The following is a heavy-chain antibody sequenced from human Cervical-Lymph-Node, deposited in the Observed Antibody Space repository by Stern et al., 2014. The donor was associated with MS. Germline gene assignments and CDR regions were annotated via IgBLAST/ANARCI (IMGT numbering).Heavy chain of an antibody. J-gene: IGHJ4*02. V-gene: IGHV7-4-1*02. CDR3: ARDPHDYGDRFDY. CDR2: INTNPGNP. D-gene: IGHD4-17*01. CDR1: GYSFTHFA. Sequence: VQLVESGSELKKPGASVKVSCKASGYSFTHFALNWVRHAPGQGLQWMGWINTNPGNPSYAQAFTGRFVFPLDTSVSTAYLQISSLKAEDTAVYYCARDPHDYGDRFDYWGQGTLVTVSS.